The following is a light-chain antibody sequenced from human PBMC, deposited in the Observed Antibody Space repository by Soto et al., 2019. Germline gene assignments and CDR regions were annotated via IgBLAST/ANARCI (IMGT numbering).Light chain of an antibody. CDR1: QSVGASY. Sequence: EIVLTQSPGTLSLSPGERATLSCRASQSVGASYLSWYQQKPGQAPRLLIYGASTRATGIPDRFSGSGSGTDFTLTISSLEPEDYAVYYCQQYDTSRPMYTFGQGTKLAIK. V-gene: IGKV3-20*01. CDR3: QQYDTSRPMYT. CDR2: GAS. J-gene: IGKJ2*01.